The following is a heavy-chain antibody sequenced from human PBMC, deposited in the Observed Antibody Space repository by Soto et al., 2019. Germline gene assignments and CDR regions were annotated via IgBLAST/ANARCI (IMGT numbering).Heavy chain of an antibody. CDR2: IYYTGTT. J-gene: IGHJ5*02. CDR3: GRGVSYCLTASCDDLFDL. V-gene: IGHV4-31*03. D-gene: IGHD2-2*01. CDR1: GDSVSSGGYY. Sequence: QVHLQESGPGLVKPSQTLSLTCTVSGDSVSSGGYYWSWIRQHPGKGLEWIGYIYYTGTTYYNPSLIGRVTTSGDTSYNQSSLTPGSVTAADTAVSYCGRGVSYCLTASCDDLFDLWGQGTLVTVSS.